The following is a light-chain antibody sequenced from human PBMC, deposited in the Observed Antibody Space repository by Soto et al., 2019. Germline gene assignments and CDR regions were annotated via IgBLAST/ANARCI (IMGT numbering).Light chain of an antibody. CDR3: CSYAGGTSVV. V-gene: IGLV2-23*01. J-gene: IGLJ2*01. CDR1: SSDVGSYNL. CDR2: EDI. Sequence: QSALTQPASVSGSPGQSITISCTGSSSDVGSYNLVSWYPQHPGKAPKLIIYEDIERTSGVSNRCSGSKSGNTASLTISGRQTEDEADYYCCSYAGGTSVVFGGGTKLTVL.